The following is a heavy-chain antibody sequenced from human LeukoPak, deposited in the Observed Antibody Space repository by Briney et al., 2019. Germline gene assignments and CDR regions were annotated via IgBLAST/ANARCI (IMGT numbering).Heavy chain of an antibody. CDR2: IQDDGRES. CDR1: GFTFSSYG. J-gene: IGHJ4*02. CDR3: ANGFDYGFHY. V-gene: IGHV3-30*02. Sequence: GGSLRLSCAASGFTFSSYGMHWVRQAPGKGLEWVAFIQDDGRESRYADSVKGRFTISRDTSQNTVYLQLNSLRSEDTAIYYCANGFDYGFHYWGQGTLVTVAS. D-gene: IGHD4-17*01.